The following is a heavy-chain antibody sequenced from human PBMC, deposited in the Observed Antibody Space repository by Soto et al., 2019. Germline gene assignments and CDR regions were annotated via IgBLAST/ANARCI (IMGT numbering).Heavy chain of an antibody. J-gene: IGHJ6*02. Sequence: GESLKISCKVSGYSFTSYWITWVRQMPGKGLEWMGKIEPSDSYTNYSPSFQGHVTISADKSISTAYLQWSSLKASDTAMYYCARVSGYPNYYGMDVWGQGTTVTVSS. CDR3: ARVSGYPNYYGMDV. D-gene: IGHD3-22*01. CDR2: IEPSDSYT. V-gene: IGHV5-10-1*01. CDR1: GYSFTSYW.